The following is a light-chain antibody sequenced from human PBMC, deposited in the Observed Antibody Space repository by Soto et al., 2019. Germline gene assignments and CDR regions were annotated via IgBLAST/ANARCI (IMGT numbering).Light chain of an antibody. Sequence: QSVLTQPASVSGSPGQSVTISCSGSDIGNYNLVSWYQHLPGRAPKLLIFEVTMRPSGISDRFSGSKSASTASLTISGLQAEDEGAYYCASYAGSRTYVFGSGTKVTVL. CDR2: EVT. CDR1: SDIGNYNL. J-gene: IGLJ1*01. CDR3: ASYAGSRTYV. V-gene: IGLV2-23*02.